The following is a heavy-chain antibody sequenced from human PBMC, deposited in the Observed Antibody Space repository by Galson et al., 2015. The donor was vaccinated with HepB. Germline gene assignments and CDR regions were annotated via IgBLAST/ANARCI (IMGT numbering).Heavy chain of an antibody. Sequence: SVKVSCKASGYTFTSYAMHWVRQAPGQRLEWMGWINAGNGNTKYSQKFQGRVTITRDTSASTAYMELSSLRSEDTAVYYCARDRVVVVAEPFDPWGQGTLVTVSS. J-gene: IGHJ5*02. CDR3: ARDRVVVVAEPFDP. CDR2: INAGNGNT. D-gene: IGHD2-15*01. V-gene: IGHV1-3*01. CDR1: GYTFTSYA.